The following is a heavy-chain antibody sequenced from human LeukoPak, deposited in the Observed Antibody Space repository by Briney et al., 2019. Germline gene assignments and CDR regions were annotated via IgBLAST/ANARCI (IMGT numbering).Heavy chain of an antibody. CDR3: ARQDVDYSNHGSYYMDV. CDR1: GGSISDINYY. Sequence: SETLSLTCNVSGGSISDINYYWAWIRQPPGKGLEWIGSIYYSGSTYYNPSLKSRVTISVDTPKNQFSLKLSSVTAADTAVYYCARQDVDYSNHGSYYMDVWGKGTTVTVSS. D-gene: IGHD4-11*01. J-gene: IGHJ6*03. V-gene: IGHV4-39*01. CDR2: IYYSGST.